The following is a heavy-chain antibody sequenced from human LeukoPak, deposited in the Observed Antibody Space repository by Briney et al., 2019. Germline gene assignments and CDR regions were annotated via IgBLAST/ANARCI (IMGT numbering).Heavy chain of an antibody. D-gene: IGHD3-22*01. J-gene: IGHJ3*02. CDR3: AREYYYDSSGGVVAFDI. Sequence: SETLSLTCTVSGGSVSSNYWSWIRQPPGNGLERIGYIYYSGSTNYNPSLKSRVTISVDTSKNQFSLKLSSVTAADTAVYYCAREYYYDSSGGVVAFDIWGQGTMVTVSS. CDR2: IYYSGST. CDR1: GGSVSSNY. V-gene: IGHV4-59*02.